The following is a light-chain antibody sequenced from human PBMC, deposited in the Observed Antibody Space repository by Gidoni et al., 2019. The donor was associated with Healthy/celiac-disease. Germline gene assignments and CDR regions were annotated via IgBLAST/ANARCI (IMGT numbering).Light chain of an antibody. CDR3: QQSYSTPST. CDR1: QSISSY. Sequence: DIQMTQSPSSLSASVGDRVTITCRASQSISSYLNWYQQKPGKAPTLLIYAASSLQSGAPSRFSGSGSGTDVTLTIISRQPEDFATYYCQQSYSTPSTFGPGTKVDIK. J-gene: IGKJ3*01. V-gene: IGKV1-39*01. CDR2: AAS.